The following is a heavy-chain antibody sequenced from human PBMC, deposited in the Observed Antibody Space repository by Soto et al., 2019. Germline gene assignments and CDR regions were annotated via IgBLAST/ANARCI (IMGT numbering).Heavy chain of an antibody. D-gene: IGHD3-10*01. Sequence: PGGSLRLSCAASGFTFSSYAMSWVRQAPGKGLEWVSAISGSGGSTYYADSVKGRFTISRDNSKNTLYLQMNSLRAEDTAVYYCAKDRLPYYGSGSYPWQWGQGTLVTVSS. CDR2: ISGSGGST. V-gene: IGHV3-23*01. CDR1: GFTFSSYA. J-gene: IGHJ4*02. CDR3: AKDRLPYYGSGSYPWQ.